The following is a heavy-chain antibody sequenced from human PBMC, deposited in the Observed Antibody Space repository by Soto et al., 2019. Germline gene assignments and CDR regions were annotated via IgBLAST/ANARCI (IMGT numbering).Heavy chain of an antibody. Sequence: GGSLRLSCAASGFTFDDYAMHWVRQAPGKGLEWVSGISWNSGSIGYADSVKGRFTISRDNAKNSLYLQMNSLRAEDTALYYCAKDVGRSSSWYQARYYYYGMDVWGQGTTVTVSS. J-gene: IGHJ6*02. D-gene: IGHD6-13*01. CDR3: AKDVGRSSSWYQARYYYYGMDV. CDR1: GFTFDDYA. CDR2: ISWNSGSI. V-gene: IGHV3-9*01.